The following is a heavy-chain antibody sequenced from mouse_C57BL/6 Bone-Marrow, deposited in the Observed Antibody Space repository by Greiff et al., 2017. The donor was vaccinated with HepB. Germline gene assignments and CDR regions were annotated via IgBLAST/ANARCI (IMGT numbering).Heavy chain of an antibody. V-gene: IGHV14-3*01. D-gene: IGHD1-1*01. J-gene: IGHJ2*01. CDR1: GFNIKNTY. CDR2: IDPANGNT. Sequence: VQLQQSVAELVRPGASVKLSCTASGFNIKNTYMHWVKQRPEQGLEWIGRIDPANGNTKYAPKFQGKATITADTSSNTSYLQLSSLTSEDPAIYYCAREAYYYGSSPYFDYWGQGTTLTVSS. CDR3: AREAYYYGSSPYFDY.